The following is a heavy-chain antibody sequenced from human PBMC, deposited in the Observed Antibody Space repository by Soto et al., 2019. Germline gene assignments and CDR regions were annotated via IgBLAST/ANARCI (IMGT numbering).Heavy chain of an antibody. V-gene: IGHV3-23*01. CDR1: GFTFSSYA. J-gene: IGHJ4*02. D-gene: IGHD2-8*01. CDR2: ISGSGGST. Sequence: GGSLRLSCAASGFTFSSYAMSWVRQAPGKGLEWVSAISGSGGSTYYADSVKGRFTISRDNSKNTLYLQMNSLRAEETAVYYCAKGEKLLRVYSIDFCGQGTLVTVSS. CDR3: AKGEKLLRVYSIDF.